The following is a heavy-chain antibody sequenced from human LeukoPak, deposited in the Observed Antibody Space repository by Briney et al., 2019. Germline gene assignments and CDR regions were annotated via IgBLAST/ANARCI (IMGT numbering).Heavy chain of an antibody. Sequence: ASVKVSCKASGYTFTSYDINWVRQATGQGLERMGWMNPNSGNTGYAQKFQGRVTMTRNTSISTAYMELRSLRSDDTAVYYCARDLALVPFDYWGQGTLVTVSS. D-gene: IGHD6-13*01. CDR2: MNPNSGNT. CDR1: GYTFTSYD. CDR3: ARDLALVPFDY. V-gene: IGHV1-8*01. J-gene: IGHJ4*02.